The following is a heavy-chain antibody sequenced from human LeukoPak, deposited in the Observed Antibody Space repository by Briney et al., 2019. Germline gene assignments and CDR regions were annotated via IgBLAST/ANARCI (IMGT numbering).Heavy chain of an antibody. CDR3: ARVPYESGGSYFYFDY. CDR2: INWNGDRT. CDR1: GFIFREYG. J-gene: IGHJ4*02. Sequence: GGSLRLSCAASGFIFREYGVSWVRQAPGKGLEWVSGINWNGDRTAYADSVKGRFTISRDNAKNFLNLQMNSLRADDTALYYCARVPYESGGSYFYFDYWGQGTPVTVSS. V-gene: IGHV3-20*04. D-gene: IGHD3-22*01.